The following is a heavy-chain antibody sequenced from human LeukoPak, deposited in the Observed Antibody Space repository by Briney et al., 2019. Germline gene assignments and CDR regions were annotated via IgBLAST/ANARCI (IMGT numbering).Heavy chain of an antibody. V-gene: IGHV4-34*01. D-gene: IGHD5-18*01. CDR1: GGSFSGYY. J-gene: IGHJ4*02. Sequence: SETLSLTCAVYGGSFSGYYWSWIRHPPGKGLEWIGEINHSGRPNYNPSLKSRVPISVDTFKNQFSLKLSSVTAADAAVYYCARAGSYSYDYWGQGTLVPVSS. CDR2: INHSGRP. CDR3: ARAGSYSYDY.